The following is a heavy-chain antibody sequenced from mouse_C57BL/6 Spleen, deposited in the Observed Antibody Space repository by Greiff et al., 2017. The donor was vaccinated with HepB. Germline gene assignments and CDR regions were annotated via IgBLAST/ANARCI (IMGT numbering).Heavy chain of an antibody. CDR3: AREGQLGREAWFAY. CDR2: IYPRSGNT. D-gene: IGHD4-1*02. V-gene: IGHV1-81*01. J-gene: IGHJ3*01. Sequence: VKLMESGAELARPGASVKLSCKASGYTFTSYGISWVKQRTGQGLEWIGEIYPRSGNTYYNEKFKGKATLTADKSSSTAYMELRSLTSEDSAVYFCAREGQLGREAWFAYWGQGTLVTVSA. CDR1: GYTFTSYG.